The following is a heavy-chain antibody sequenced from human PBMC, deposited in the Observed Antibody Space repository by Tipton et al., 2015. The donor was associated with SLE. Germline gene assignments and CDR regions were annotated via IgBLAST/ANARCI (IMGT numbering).Heavy chain of an antibody. CDR1: GGSFSGYY. J-gene: IGHJ4*02. Sequence: TLSLTCAVYGGSFSGYYWSWIRQPPGKGLEWIGEINHSGSTNYNPSLKSRVTISVDTSKNQFSLQLNSVTPEDTAVYYCASWAVAGTVDYWGQGTLVTVSS. D-gene: IGHD6-19*01. CDR2: INHSGST. CDR3: ASWAVAGTVDY. V-gene: IGHV4-34*01.